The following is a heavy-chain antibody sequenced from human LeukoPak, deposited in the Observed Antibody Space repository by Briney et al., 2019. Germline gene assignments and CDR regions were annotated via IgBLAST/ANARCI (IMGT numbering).Heavy chain of an antibody. CDR2: ISSSSSYI. V-gene: IGHV3-21*01. CDR1: GFDFSTYS. J-gene: IGHJ4*02. D-gene: IGHD3-9*01. CDR3: ARDRDVLRYFDWTFDY. Sequence: PGGSLRLSCEVSGFDFSTYSMNWVRQAPGKGLEWVSSISSSSSYIYYADSVKGRFTISRDNAKNSLYLQMNSLRAEDTAVYYCARDRDVLRYFDWTFDYWGQGTLVTVSS.